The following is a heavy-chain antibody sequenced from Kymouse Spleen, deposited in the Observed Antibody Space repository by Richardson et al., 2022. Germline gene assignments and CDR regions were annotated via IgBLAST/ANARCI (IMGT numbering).Heavy chain of an antibody. CDR1: GYTFTSYD. V-gene: IGHV1-8*01. D-gene: IGHD3-10*01. J-gene: IGHJ6*02. CDR2: MNPNSGNT. CDR3: ARGSGSGSYLYYYYYGMDV. Sequence: QVQLVQSGAEVKKPGASVKVSCKASGYTFTSYDINWVRQATGQGLEWMGWMNPNSGNTGYAQKFQGRVTMTRNTSISTAYMELSSLRSEDTAVYYCARGSGSGSYLYYYYYGMDVWGQGTTVTVSS.